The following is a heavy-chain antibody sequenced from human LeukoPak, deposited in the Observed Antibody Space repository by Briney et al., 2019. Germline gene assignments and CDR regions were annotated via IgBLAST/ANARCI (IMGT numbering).Heavy chain of an antibody. J-gene: IGHJ4*02. CDR1: DGSISGYY. CDR2: IYYSGST. D-gene: IGHD6-19*01. CDR3: ARERVAVAGRTIDY. Sequence: SETLSLTCTVPDGSISGYYWSWIRQPPGKGLEWIGYIYYSGSTNYNPSLKSRVTISVDTSKNQFSLKLSSVTAADTAVYYCARERVAVAGRTIDYWAREPWSPSPQ. V-gene: IGHV4-59*01.